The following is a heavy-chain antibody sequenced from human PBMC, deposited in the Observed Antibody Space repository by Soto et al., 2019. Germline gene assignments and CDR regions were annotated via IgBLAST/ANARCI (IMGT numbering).Heavy chain of an antibody. CDR2: IYHSGST. V-gene: IGHV4-4*02. CDR1: CGSISSSNW. D-gene: IGHD3-10*01. Sequence: SETLSLTCAVSCGSISSSNWWSWVRHPPGKGLEWIGEIYHSGSTNYNPSLKSRVTISVDKSKNQFSLKLSSVTAADTAVYYCARLYMVRGVMNWLDPWGQGTLVTVSS. J-gene: IGHJ5*02. CDR3: ARLYMVRGVMNWLDP.